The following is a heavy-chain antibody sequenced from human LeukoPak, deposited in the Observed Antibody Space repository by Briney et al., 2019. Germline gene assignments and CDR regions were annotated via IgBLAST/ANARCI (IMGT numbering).Heavy chain of an antibody. D-gene: IGHD6-13*01. V-gene: IGHV3-9*01. Sequence: PGGSLRLPCAASGFTFDDYAMHWVRQAPGKGLEWVSGISWNSGSIGYADSVKGRFTISRDNSKNTLYLQMNSLRAEDTAVYYCAKSGMAFDYWGQGTLVTVSS. CDR3: AKSGMAFDY. CDR1: GFTFDDYA. CDR2: ISWNSGSI. J-gene: IGHJ4*02.